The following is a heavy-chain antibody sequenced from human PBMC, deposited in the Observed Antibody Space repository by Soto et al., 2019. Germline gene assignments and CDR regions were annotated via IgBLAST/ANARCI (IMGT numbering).Heavy chain of an antibody. CDR1: GGSVSSGSYY. Sequence: SETLSLTCTVSGGSVSSGSYYWSWIRQPPGKGLEWIGYIYYSGSTNYNPSLKSRVTISVDTSKNQFSLKLSSVTAADTAVYYCARAGAAAILFDYWGQGTLVTVSS. J-gene: IGHJ4*02. CDR2: IYYSGST. CDR3: ARAGAAAILFDY. V-gene: IGHV4-61*01. D-gene: IGHD2-2*01.